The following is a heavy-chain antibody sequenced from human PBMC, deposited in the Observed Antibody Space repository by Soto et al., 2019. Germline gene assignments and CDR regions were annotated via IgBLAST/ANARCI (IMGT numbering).Heavy chain of an antibody. CDR1: GGSIRSGDYF. V-gene: IGHV4-30-4*01. Sequence: SETLSLTCTVSGGSIRSGDYFWSWIRQPPGKGLEWIGYIYYSGSTYYNPSLKSRLTISLDTSKNQFSLKLSSVTAADTAVYYCARGPAYDNSGYRFFYLASWGKGTLVPVSP. D-gene: IGHD3-22*01. CDR3: ARGPAYDNSGYRFFYLAS. CDR2: IYYSGST. J-gene: IGHJ4*02.